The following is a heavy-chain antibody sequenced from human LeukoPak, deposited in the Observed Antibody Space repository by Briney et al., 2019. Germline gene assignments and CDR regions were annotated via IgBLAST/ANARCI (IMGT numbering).Heavy chain of an antibody. D-gene: IGHD6-19*01. CDR1: GGSVSSGSYY. CDR3: GRGGRTVAGTFDN. CDR2: IYYSGST. V-gene: IGHV4-61*01. J-gene: IGHJ4*02. Sequence: SETLSLTCTVSGGSVSSGSYYWSWIRQPPGKGLEWIGYIYYSGSTNYNPSLQSRVTISVDTSKNQFSLKLSSVTAADTAVYYCGRGGRTVAGTFDNWGQGTLVTVSS.